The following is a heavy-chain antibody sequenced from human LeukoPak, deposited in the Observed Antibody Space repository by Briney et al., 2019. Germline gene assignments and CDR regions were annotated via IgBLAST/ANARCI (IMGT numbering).Heavy chain of an antibody. J-gene: IGHJ5*02. CDR2: IWYDGSNK. CDR1: GFTFSSYG. Sequence: GRSLILSCAASGFTFSSYGMHWVRQAPGKGLEWVAVIWYDGSNKYYADSVKGRFTISRDNSKNTLYLQMNSLRAEDTAVYYCARERGYCSGGSCYGWFDPWGQGTLVTVSS. CDR3: ARERGYCSGGSCYGWFDP. V-gene: IGHV3-33*01. D-gene: IGHD2-15*01.